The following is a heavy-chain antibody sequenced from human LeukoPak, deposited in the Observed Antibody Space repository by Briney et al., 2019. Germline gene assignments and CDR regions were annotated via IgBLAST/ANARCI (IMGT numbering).Heavy chain of an antibody. Sequence: GGSLRLSCAASGFTFSNYAMHWVRQAPGKGLECVSAISDSGGSTYYANSVKGRFTISRDNSKNTLYLQMGSLRAEDMAMYYCARSAGRFGSGGSCYDYWGQGTLVTVSS. D-gene: IGHD2-15*01. CDR2: ISDSGGST. CDR1: GFTFSNYA. V-gene: IGHV3-64*01. J-gene: IGHJ4*02. CDR3: ARSAGRFGSGGSCYDY.